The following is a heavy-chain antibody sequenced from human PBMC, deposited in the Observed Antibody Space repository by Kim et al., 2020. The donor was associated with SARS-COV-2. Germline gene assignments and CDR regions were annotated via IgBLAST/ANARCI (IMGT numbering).Heavy chain of an antibody. V-gene: IGHV5-51*01. CDR3: ARLQYYGSGSSHYFDY. D-gene: IGHD3-10*01. CDR1: GYSFTSYW. J-gene: IGHJ4*02. Sequence: GESLQISCKGSGYSFTSYWIGWVRQMPGKGLEWMGIIYPGDSDTRYSPSFQGQVTTSADKSISTAYLQWSSLKASDTAMYYWARLQYYGSGSSHYFDYWGQGTLVTVSS. CDR2: IYPGDSDT.